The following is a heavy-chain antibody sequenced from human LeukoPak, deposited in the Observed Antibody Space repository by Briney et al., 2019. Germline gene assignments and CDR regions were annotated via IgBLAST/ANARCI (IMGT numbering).Heavy chain of an antibody. J-gene: IGHJ4*02. CDR2: IYSGGNT. V-gene: IGHV3-53*05. D-gene: IGHD3-10*02. CDR1: GFTVSSNS. CDR3: TRGMLRQPPDY. Sequence: PGGSLRLSCTVSGFTVSSNSTSWVRQAPGKGLEWVSFIYSGGNTHYSDSVKGRFTISRDNSKNTLYLQMNSLRVEDTAIYYCTRGMLRQPPDYWGQGMLVTVSS.